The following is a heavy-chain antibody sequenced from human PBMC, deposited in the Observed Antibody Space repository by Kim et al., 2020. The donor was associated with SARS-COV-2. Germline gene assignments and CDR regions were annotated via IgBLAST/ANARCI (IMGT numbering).Heavy chain of an antibody. D-gene: IGHD3-10*01. V-gene: IGHV4-34*01. CDR3: AGGGYYGSGSYF. CDR1: GGSFRGYY. J-gene: IGHJ4*02. CDR2: INHSGST. Sequence: SETLSLTCAVYGGSFRGYYWSWIRQPPGKGLEWIGEINHSGSTNYNPSLKSRVTISVDTSKNQFSLKLSSVTAADTAVYYCAGGGYYGSGSYFWGQGTLVTVSS.